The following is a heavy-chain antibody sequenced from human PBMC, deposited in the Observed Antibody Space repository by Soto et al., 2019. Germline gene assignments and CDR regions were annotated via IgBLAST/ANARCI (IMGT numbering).Heavy chain of an antibody. V-gene: IGHV3-30*18. CDR3: AKEPLPAYDILTGYPDY. J-gene: IGHJ4*02. CDR2: ISYDGSNK. CDR1: GFTFSSYG. D-gene: IGHD3-9*01. Sequence: GGSLRLSCAASGFTFSSYGMHWVRQAPGKGLEWVAVISYDGSNKYYADSVKGRFTISRDNSKNTLYLQMNSLRAEDTAVYYCAKEPLPAYDILTGYPDYWGQGTLVTVSS.